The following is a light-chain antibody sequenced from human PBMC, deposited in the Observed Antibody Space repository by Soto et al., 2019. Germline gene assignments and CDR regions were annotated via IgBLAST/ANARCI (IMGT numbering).Light chain of an antibody. Sequence: QSVLTQPPSVSGAPGQRVTISCTGSSSNIGARYDVHWYQQLPGTAPKLLIYGNSNRPSGVPDRFSGSKSGTSAFLAITGLQAEDEADYYCQSYDNSLSGYVFGTGTKLTVL. CDR3: QSYDNSLSGYV. V-gene: IGLV1-40*01. CDR1: SSNIGARYD. J-gene: IGLJ1*01. CDR2: GNS.